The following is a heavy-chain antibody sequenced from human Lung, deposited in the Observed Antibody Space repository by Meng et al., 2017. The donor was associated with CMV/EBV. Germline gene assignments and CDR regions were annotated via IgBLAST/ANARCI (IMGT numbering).Heavy chain of an antibody. CDR3: VADSITSPNLDF. CDR2: IFLDGKT. D-gene: IGHD2-21*01. CDR1: GYSVSGKY. V-gene: IGHV3-66*01. Sequence: EVQLVESGGGLVQPGGFLRLSCAASGYSVSGKYMSWARQAPGKGLEWISIIFLDGKTYYVDSVRGRFVISRDNSKNIMDLQMNSLRVEDTAVYYCVADSITSPNLDFWGRGTLVTVSS. J-gene: IGHJ4*02.